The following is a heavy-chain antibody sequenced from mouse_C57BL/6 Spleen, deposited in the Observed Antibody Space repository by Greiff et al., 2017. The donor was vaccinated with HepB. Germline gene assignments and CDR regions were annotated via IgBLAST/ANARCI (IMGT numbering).Heavy chain of an antibody. V-gene: IGHV5-4*01. Sequence: VQLQQSGGGLVKPGGSLKLSCAASGFTFSSYAMSWVRQTPEKRLEWVATISAGGSYTYYPDNVKGRFTISRDNAKNNLYLQMSHLKSEDTAMYYCASGGSSSAWFAYWGQGTLVTVSA. CDR2: ISAGGSYT. CDR3: ASGGSSSAWFAY. D-gene: IGHD1-1*01. J-gene: IGHJ3*01. CDR1: GFTFSSYA.